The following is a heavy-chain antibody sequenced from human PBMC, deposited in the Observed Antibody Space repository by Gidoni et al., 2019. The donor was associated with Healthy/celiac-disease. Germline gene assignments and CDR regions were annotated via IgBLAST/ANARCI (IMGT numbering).Heavy chain of an antibody. Sequence: QVQPQQWGAGLLKPSETLSLTCAVYGGSFSGYYWSWIRQPPGKGLEWMGEINHSGSTNYNPTLRSRVTISVDTSKNQFSLKLSSVTAADTAVYYCARGRYDWGNWGQGTLVTVSS. CDR2: INHSGST. D-gene: IGHD1-20*01. J-gene: IGHJ4*02. CDR1: GGSFSGYY. V-gene: IGHV4-34*01. CDR3: ARGRYDWGN.